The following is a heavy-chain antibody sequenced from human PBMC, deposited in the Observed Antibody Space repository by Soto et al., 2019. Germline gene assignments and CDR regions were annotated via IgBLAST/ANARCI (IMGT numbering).Heavy chain of an antibody. CDR3: ARDGSLYCSSTSCYYNWFDP. V-gene: IGHV1-18*04. D-gene: IGHD2-2*01. CDR2: ISAYNGNT. J-gene: IGHJ5*02. CDR1: GYTFTSYG. Sequence: SVKGSCKASGYTFTSYGISWGRQAPGQGLEWMGWISAYNGNTNYAQKLQGRVTMTTDTSTSTAYMELRSLRSDDTAVYYCARDGSLYCSSTSCYYNWFDPWGQGTLVTVSS.